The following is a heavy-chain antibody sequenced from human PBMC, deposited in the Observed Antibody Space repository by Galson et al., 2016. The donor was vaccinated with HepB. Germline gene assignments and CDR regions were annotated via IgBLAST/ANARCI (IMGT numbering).Heavy chain of an antibody. CDR1: GFTLSTYG. CDR3: ARQRLRWFSYLDS. D-gene: IGHD4-23*01. Sequence: SLRLSCAASGFTLSTYGMRWVRQSPGKGLECVALIWYDGSKISYADSVKGRFTISRDDPKNTLYLQMNNLKPEDTGIYYCARQRLRWFSYLDSWGQGALVTVSS. J-gene: IGHJ4*02. CDR2: IWYDGSKI. V-gene: IGHV3-33*01.